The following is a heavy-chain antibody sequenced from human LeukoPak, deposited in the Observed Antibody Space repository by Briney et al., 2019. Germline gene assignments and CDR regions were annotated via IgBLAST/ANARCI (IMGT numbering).Heavy chain of an antibody. Sequence: GGSLRLSCTASGFTFSTYAMMWVRQIPGKGLEWVSAITAGRGSALYADSVKGRFTISRDDSKHTLFLQMNSLRAEDTAVYYCARDPNGDYIGAFDMWGPGTMVTVSS. CDR1: GFTFSTYA. CDR2: ITAGRGSA. D-gene: IGHD4-17*01. V-gene: IGHV3-23*01. J-gene: IGHJ3*02. CDR3: ARDPNGDYIGAFDM.